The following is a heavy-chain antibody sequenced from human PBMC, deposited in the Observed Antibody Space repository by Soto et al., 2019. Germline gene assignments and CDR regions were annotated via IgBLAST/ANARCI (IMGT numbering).Heavy chain of an antibody. CDR1: GFTVSSNY. Sequence: PGGSLRLSCAASGFTVSSNYMSWVRQAPWKGLEWVSVIYSGGSTYYADSVKGRFTISRDNSKNTLYLQMNSLRAEDTAVYYCARDPSPSVGDGYEIYFDYWGQGTLVTVPS. J-gene: IGHJ4*02. V-gene: IGHV3-66*01. D-gene: IGHD5-12*01. CDR3: ARDPSPSVGDGYEIYFDY. CDR2: IYSGGST.